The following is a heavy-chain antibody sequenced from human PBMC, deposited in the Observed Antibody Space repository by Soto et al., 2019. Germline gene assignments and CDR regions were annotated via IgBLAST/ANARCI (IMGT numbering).Heavy chain of an antibody. Sequence: GGSLRLSCAASGFTFSSYGMHWVRQAPGKGLEWVAVISYDRSNKYYADSVKGRFTISRDNSKNTLYLQMNSLRAEDTAVYYCEKGDCSSTSCHHRSYYYYGMDVWCQGTT. CDR3: EKGDCSSTSCHHRSYYYYGMDV. CDR2: ISYDRSNK. V-gene: IGHV3-30*18. J-gene: IGHJ6*02. D-gene: IGHD2-2*01. CDR1: GFTFSSYG.